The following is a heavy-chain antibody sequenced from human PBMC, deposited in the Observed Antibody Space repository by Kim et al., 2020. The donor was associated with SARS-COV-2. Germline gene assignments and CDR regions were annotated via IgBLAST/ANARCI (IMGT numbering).Heavy chain of an antibody. CDR2: IIPILGIA. J-gene: IGHJ6*02. D-gene: IGHD6-13*01. V-gene: IGHV1-69*04. CDR1: GGTFSSYT. CDR3: ARDTIAAAGTFYYYGMDV. Sequence: SVKVSCKASGGTFSSYTISWVRQAPGQGLEWMGRIIPILGIANYAQKFQGRVTITADKSTSTAYMELSSLRSEDTAVYYCARDTIAAAGTFYYYGMDVWGQGTTVTVSS.